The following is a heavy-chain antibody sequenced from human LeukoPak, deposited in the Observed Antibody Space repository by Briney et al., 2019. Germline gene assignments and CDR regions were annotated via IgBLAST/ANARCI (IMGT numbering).Heavy chain of an antibody. D-gene: IGHD5-12*01. V-gene: IGHV1-24*01. CDR2: FDPEDGET. J-gene: IGHJ4*02. CDR1: GYTLTELS. Sequence: ASVKVSCKVSGYTLTELSMHWVRQAPGKGLEWMGGFDPEDGETIYEQKFQGRVTMTEDTSTDTAYMELSSLRSEDTAVYYCATAPIDSSGYYYDYWGQGTLVTVSS. CDR3: ATAPIDSSGYYYDY.